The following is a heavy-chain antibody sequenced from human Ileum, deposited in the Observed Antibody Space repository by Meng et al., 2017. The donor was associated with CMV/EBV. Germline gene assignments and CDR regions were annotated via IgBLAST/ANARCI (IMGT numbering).Heavy chain of an antibody. CDR3: AREVVGGATDF. CDR1: GNSVSNTNAA. V-gene: IGHV6-1*01. D-gene: IGHD1-26*01. CDR2: TYYRSKWYN. Sequence: ICGNSVSNTNAAWNWIRQSQSGGLEWLGRTYYRSKWYNNYAPSMKSRITISPDTSKNQLSLQLNSLTAEDTGVYYCAREVVGGATDFWGQGTLVTVSS. J-gene: IGHJ4*02.